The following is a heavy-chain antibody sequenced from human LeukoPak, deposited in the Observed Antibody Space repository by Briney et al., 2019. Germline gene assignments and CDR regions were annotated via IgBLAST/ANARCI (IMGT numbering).Heavy chain of an antibody. CDR1: GSSFTSYW. CDR2: IYPGDSDT. Sequence: GASLKISCKGSGSSFTSYWIGWVRLMPGKGLEWMGIIYPGDSDTRYNPSFQSQATISADKTISTAYLQWSSLKPSDTAMYYCARLKDSSSSDYWGQGTLVTVSS. V-gene: IGHV5-51*01. D-gene: IGHD6-6*01. CDR3: ARLKDSSSSDY. J-gene: IGHJ4*02.